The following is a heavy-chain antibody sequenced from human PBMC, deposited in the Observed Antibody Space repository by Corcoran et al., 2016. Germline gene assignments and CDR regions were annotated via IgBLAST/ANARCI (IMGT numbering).Heavy chain of an antibody. D-gene: IGHD2-8*01. V-gene: IGHV1-18*01. CDR2: ISAYNGNT. J-gene: IGHJ3*02. Sequence: QVQLVQSGAEVKKPGASVKVSCKASGYTFTSYGISWVRQAPGQGLEWMGWISAYNGNTNYARKLQGRVTMTTDTSTSTAYMELRSLRSDDTAVYYCARDLVDIVLMVYAGGGAFDIWGQGTMVTVSS. CDR3: ARDLVDIVLMVYAGGGAFDI. CDR1: GYTFTSYG.